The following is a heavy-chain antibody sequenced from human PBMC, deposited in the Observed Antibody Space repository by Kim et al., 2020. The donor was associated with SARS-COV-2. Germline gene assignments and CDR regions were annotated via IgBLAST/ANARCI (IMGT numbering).Heavy chain of an antibody. CDR1: GGSISSSSYY. D-gene: IGHD5-12*01. CDR2: IYYSGST. V-gene: IGHV4-39*01. Sequence: SETLSLTCTVSGGSISSSSYYWGWIRQPPGKGLEWIGSIYYSGSTYYNPSLKSRATISVDPSKNQFSLKLSSVTAADTAVYYCARQIVDIVATLTSYYYGMDVWGQGTTVTVSS. J-gene: IGHJ6*02. CDR3: ARQIVDIVATLTSYYYGMDV.